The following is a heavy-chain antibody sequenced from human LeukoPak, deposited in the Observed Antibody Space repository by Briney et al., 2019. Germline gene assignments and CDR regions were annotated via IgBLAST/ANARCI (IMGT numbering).Heavy chain of an antibody. J-gene: IGHJ4*02. CDR1: GFTFSDYY. CDR2: ISSSGSTI. D-gene: IGHD6-13*01. CDR3: ARRYSSWYFYYFDY. Sequence: KPGGSLRLSCAASGFTFSDYYMSWIRQAPGKGLEWVSYISSSGSTIYYADSVKGRFTISRDNAKNSLYLQMNSLRAEDTAVYYCARRYSSWYFYYFDYWGQGTLVTVSS. V-gene: IGHV3-11*01.